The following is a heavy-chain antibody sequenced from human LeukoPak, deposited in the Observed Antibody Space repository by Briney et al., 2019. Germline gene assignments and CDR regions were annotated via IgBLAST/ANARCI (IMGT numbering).Heavy chain of an antibody. D-gene: IGHD2-21*01. V-gene: IGHV1-24*01. Sequence: ASVKVSCKVSGYTLTELSMHWVRQAPGKGFEWMGGFDPEDGETIYAQKFQGRVTMTEDTSTDTAYMELSSLRSEDTAVYYCATVGILWGDYFDYWGQGTLVTVSS. CDR2: FDPEDGET. CDR3: ATVGILWGDYFDY. J-gene: IGHJ4*02. CDR1: GYTLTELS.